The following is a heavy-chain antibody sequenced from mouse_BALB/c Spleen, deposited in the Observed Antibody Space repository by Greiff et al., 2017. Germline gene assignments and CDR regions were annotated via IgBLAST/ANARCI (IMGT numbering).Heavy chain of an antibody. J-gene: IGHJ4*01. CDR2: ISSGGSYT. CDR3: ARWGMDY. CDR1: GFTFSSYA. V-gene: IGHV5-9-4*01. Sequence: EVHLVESGGGLVKPGGSLKLSCAASGFTFSSYAMSWVRQSPEKRLEWVAEISSGGSYTYYPDTVTGRFTISRDNAKNTLYLEMSSLRSEDTAMYYCARWGMDYWGQGTSVTVSA.